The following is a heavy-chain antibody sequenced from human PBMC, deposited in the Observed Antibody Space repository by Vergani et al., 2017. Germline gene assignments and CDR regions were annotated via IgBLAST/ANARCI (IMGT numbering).Heavy chain of an antibody. CDR3: AREKPLGIAVADINWFDP. V-gene: IGHV3-30*03. CDR2: ISYDGDRR. CDR1: GFSFRGHG. Sequence: QVHLVESGGGVVQPGRSLTLSCVASGFSFRGHGMHWVRQAPGKGLEWVAMISYDGDRRDYGDFAKGRFTISRDSSKTVYLQMNSLRVEDTAMYFCAREKPLGIAVADINWFDPWGQGTLVTVSS. J-gene: IGHJ5*02. D-gene: IGHD6-19*01.